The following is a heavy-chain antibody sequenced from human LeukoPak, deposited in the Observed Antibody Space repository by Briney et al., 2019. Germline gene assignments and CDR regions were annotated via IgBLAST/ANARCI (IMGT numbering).Heavy chain of an antibody. CDR2: IYYSGST. Sequence: SETLSLTCTVSGGSISSGDYYWSWIRQPPGKGLEWIGYIYYSGSTYYNPSLKSRVTISVGTSKNQFSLKLSSVTAADTAVYYCARDLNYYGSGSSVDYWGQGTLVTVSS. D-gene: IGHD3-10*01. CDR1: GGSISSGDYY. CDR3: ARDLNYYGSGSSVDY. J-gene: IGHJ4*02. V-gene: IGHV4-30-4*01.